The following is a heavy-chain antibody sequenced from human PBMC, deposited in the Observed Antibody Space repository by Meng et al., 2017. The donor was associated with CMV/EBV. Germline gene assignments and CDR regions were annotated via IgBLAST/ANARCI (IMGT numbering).Heavy chain of an antibody. J-gene: IGHJ5*02. CDR2: ISSSSYI. V-gene: IGHV3-21*01. CDR1: GCTFSSYS. CDR3: ARASSGSYYLSWFDP. Sequence: ESLKISCAASGCTFSSYSMNWVRQAPGKGLEWVSAISSSSYIYYADSVKGRFTLSRDNAKNALYLQMNILRAEDTAVYYCARASSGSYYLSWFDPWGQGTLVTVSS. D-gene: IGHD1-26*01.